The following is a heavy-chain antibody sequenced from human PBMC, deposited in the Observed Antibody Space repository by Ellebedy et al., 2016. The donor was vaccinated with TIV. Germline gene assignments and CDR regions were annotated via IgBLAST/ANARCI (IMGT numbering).Heavy chain of an antibody. CDR2: IYSDGST. CDR3: AREWEQH. Sequence: GESLKISXAASGFTLSSNYMSWVRQAPGKGLEWVSVIYSDGSTYYVDSVKGRFTISRDNSKNTVYLQMNSLRAEDTAVYYCAREWEQHWGQGTLVTVSS. D-gene: IGHD1-26*01. J-gene: IGHJ1*01. CDR1: GFTLSSNY. V-gene: IGHV3-53*01.